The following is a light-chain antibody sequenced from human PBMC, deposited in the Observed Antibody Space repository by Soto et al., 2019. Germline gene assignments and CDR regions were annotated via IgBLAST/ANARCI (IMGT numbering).Light chain of an antibody. CDR2: EVS. V-gene: IGLV2-14*01. CDR3: SSFTRSSTLVL. CDR1: SSDIGGYNY. J-gene: IGLJ2*01. Sequence: QSVLTQPASASRSPGQSITISCTGTSSDIGGYNYVSWYQQRPGKAPKLLIYEVSNRPSGVSNRFSGSKSGNTASLTISGLQAEDEADYYCSSFTRSSTLVLFGGGTQLTVL.